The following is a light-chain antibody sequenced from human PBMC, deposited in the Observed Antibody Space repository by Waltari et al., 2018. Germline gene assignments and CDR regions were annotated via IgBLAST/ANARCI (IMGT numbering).Light chain of an antibody. V-gene: IGKV3-20*01. Sequence: EIVSTQSHGTLSLSPGERDTLSCRAIQSISIYLAWYQQKVGQPPRLLIYEAFSRATGIPDRFSGSGSGTDFSLTIGGLEPEDFAVYYCQRYGTLPATFGQGTKVEIK. CDR2: EAF. J-gene: IGKJ1*01. CDR3: QRYGTLPAT. CDR1: QSISIY.